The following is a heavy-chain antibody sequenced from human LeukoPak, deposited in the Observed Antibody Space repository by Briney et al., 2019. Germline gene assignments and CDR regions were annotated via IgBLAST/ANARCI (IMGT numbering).Heavy chain of an antibody. Sequence: ASVKVSCKASGYTFIDYHMHWVRQAPGQGLEWMGWINPNSGGTNYAQKFQGRVTMTRDTSISTAYMELSRLRSDDTAVYYCARGHSSSWDQILDYWGQGTLVTVSS. CDR1: GYTFIDYH. V-gene: IGHV1-2*02. J-gene: IGHJ4*02. CDR2: INPNSGGT. D-gene: IGHD6-13*01. CDR3: ARGHSSSWDQILDY.